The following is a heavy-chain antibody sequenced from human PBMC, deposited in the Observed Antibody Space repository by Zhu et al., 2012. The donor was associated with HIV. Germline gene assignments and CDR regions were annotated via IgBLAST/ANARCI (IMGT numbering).Heavy chain of an antibody. V-gene: IGHV4-34*01. J-gene: IGHJ4*02. CDR1: GGSFSGYY. Sequence: QVQLQQWGAGLLRPSETLPLTCAVYGGSFSGYYWTWIRQPPGKGLEWIGEINHSGSTNNNPSLKSRVTISINTSKNQFSLKLSSVTAADTAVYYCARRDLYSSSWFHWGQGTLGHRRPQ. CDR3: ARRDLYSSSWFH. D-gene: IGHD6-13*01. CDR2: INHSGST.